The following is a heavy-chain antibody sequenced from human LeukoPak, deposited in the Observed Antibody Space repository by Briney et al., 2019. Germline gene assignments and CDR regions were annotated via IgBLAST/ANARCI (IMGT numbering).Heavy chain of an antibody. Sequence: ASVTVSCKASGYTFTGYYMYWVRQAPGQGLEWMGWINPNSGGTDYAQKLQGRVTITRDTSIDTAYMQLSRLRSDDTAVYYCAKDRYGDYEAPFHYYMDAWGRGTTVTVSS. J-gene: IGHJ6*03. D-gene: IGHD5-12*01. CDR2: INPNSGGT. V-gene: IGHV1-2*02. CDR1: GYTFTGYY. CDR3: AKDRYGDYEAPFHYYMDA.